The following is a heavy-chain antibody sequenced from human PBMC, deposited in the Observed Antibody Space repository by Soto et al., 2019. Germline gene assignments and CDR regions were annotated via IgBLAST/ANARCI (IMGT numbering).Heavy chain of an antibody. Sequence: QVQLQESGPGLVKPSGTLSLTCAVSGGSISSSNWWSWVRQPPGKGLEWIGEIYHSGSTNYNPSLTSRVTISVAKSTNQFSLKLSSVTAADTAVYYCARVVGGYYYGMDVWGQGTTVTVSS. J-gene: IGHJ6*02. D-gene: IGHD2-2*01. CDR1: GGSISSSNW. V-gene: IGHV4-4*02. CDR2: IYHSGST. CDR3: ARVVGGYYYGMDV.